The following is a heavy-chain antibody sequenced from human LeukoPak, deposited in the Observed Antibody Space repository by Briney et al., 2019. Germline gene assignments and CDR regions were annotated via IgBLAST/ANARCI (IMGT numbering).Heavy chain of an antibody. CDR2: IYYSGSS. D-gene: IGHD5-24*01. CDR1: GGSISSSSYY. CDR3: ARNRDGYNSFDY. Sequence: SETLSLTCTVSGGSISSSSYYWGWIRQHPGKGLEWIGYIYYSGSSYYNPSLRSRVTISVDTSKNHFSLKLSSVTAADTAVYYCARNRDGYNSFDYWGQGTLVTVSS. J-gene: IGHJ4*02. V-gene: IGHV4-31*03.